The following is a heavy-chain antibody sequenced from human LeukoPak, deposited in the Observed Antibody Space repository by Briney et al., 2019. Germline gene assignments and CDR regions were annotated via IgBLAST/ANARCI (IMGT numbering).Heavy chain of an antibody. D-gene: IGHD3-10*01. V-gene: IGHV3-23*01. CDR2: ISGSGGIT. CDR3: AKEWDGSGTRLGWFDP. Sequence: GGSLRLSCAASGFTFSNYAMSWVRQAPGKGLEWVSAISGSGGITYYADSVKGRFTISRDNSKNMLYLQMNSLGAEDTAVYYCAKEWDGSGTRLGWFDPWGQGTLVTVSS. J-gene: IGHJ5*02. CDR1: GFTFSNYA.